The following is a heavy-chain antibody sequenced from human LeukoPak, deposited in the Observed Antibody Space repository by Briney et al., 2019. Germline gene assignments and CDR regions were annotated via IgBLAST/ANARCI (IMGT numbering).Heavy chain of an antibody. J-gene: IGHJ4*02. CDR1: GYTFTGYY. CDR2: INPNSGGT. V-gene: IGHV1-2*02. Sequence: ASVKVSCKASGYTFTGYYMHWVRQAPGQGLEWMGWINPNSGGTNYAQKFQGRVTMTRDTSISTAYMELSRLRSDDTAVYYCARMDRGRKYGDPYYFDYWGQGTLVTVSS. CDR3: ARMDRGRKYGDPYYFDY. D-gene: IGHD4-17*01.